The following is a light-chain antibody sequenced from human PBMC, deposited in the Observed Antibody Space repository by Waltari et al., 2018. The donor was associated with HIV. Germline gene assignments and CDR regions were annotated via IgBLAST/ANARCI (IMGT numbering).Light chain of an antibody. CDR3: QQFGGT. Sequence: VMTQSPATLSVSPGERATLSCRTSQNVRGHLAWYQQKPGQSPRLLIYSTSTRATGVPARFSGSGSGTEFTLTINNLQSEDFAVYYCQQFGGTFGPGTRVDIK. V-gene: IGKV3-15*01. J-gene: IGKJ3*01. CDR2: STS. CDR1: QNVRGH.